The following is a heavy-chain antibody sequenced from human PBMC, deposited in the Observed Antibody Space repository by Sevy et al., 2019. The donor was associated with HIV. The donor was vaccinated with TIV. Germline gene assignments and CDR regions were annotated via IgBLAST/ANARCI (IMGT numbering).Heavy chain of an antibody. CDR3: AREGNRERQTIPLDS. CDR2: ISNSGSTT. CDR1: GFRFNYHN. V-gene: IGHV3-48*02. D-gene: IGHD6-25*01. J-gene: IGHJ4*02. Sequence: GGSLRLFCAASGFRFNYHNMNWVRQAPGKGLEWISYISNSGSTTYLADSVRGRFTISRDNAKNSLFLEMDNLTDEDTAVYYCAREGNRERQTIPLDSWGRGIQVTVSS.